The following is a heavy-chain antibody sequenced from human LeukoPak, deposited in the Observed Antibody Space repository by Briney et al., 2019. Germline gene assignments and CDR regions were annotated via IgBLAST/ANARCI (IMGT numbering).Heavy chain of an antibody. CDR3: ARTTYYYDSSGYWPIDY. D-gene: IGHD3-22*01. J-gene: IGHJ4*02. CDR1: GYTFTSYG. CDR2: ISAYNGNT. Sequence: ASVKVSCKASGYTFTSYGISWVRQAPGQGLEWMGWISAYNGNTNYAQKLQGRVTMTTDTSTSTDYMELRSLRSDDTAVYYCARTTYYYDSSGYWPIDYWGQGTLVTVSS. V-gene: IGHV1-18*01.